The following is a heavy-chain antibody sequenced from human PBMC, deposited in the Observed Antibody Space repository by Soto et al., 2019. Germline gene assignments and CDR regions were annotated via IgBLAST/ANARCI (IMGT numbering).Heavy chain of an antibody. CDR3: ARIRGTRVSYYDILTYGMDV. D-gene: IGHD3-9*01. J-gene: IGHJ6*02. CDR1: GVSISNYYW. V-gene: IGHV2-70*18. CDR2: IDWDDDK. Sequence: TLSLTCTVSGVSISNYYWSWIRQPPGKALEWLALIDWDDDKYYNTSLKTRLTISKDTSKNQVVLTMATMDPVDTGTYYCARIRGTRVSYYDILTYGMDVWGQGTTVTVSS.